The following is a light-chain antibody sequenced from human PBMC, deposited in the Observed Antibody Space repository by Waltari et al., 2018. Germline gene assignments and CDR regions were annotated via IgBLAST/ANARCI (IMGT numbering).Light chain of an antibody. CDR2: EGS. Sequence: QSALTQPASVSGSPGQSITVSCIGTSSAVGSYYLVSWYQHPPGTAPKLVIHEGSKRPSGVSIRFSGSKSGNTASLTISGLQPEDEADYYCSSYPSFGPVVFGGGTKLTVL. V-gene: IGLV2-23*01. CDR1: SSAVGSYYL. J-gene: IGLJ2*01. CDR3: SSYPSFGPVV.